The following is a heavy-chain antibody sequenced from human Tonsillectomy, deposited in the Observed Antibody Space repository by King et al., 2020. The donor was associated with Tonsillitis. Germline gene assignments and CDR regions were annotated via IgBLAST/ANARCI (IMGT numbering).Heavy chain of an antibody. Sequence: QLVQSGGGVVQPGRSLRLSCAASGFTFSSYGVHWVRQAPGKGLEWVAGISYDGSNKYYADSVKGRFNISRDNSKNTLYLQMNSLRVEDTAVYYCARSYYDSGGHSDCMGVWGKGHTVTVSS. D-gene: IGHD3-22*01. V-gene: IGHV3-33*05. J-gene: IGHJ6*04. CDR3: ARSYYDSGGHSDCMGV. CDR2: ISYDGSNK. CDR1: GFTFSSYG.